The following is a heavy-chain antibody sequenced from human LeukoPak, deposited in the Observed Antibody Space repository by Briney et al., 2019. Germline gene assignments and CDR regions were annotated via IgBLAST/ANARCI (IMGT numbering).Heavy chain of an antibody. CDR1: GGSINNGGYY. CDR3: ARDYYGSGSHDAFDI. V-gene: IGHV4-30-4*01. Sequence: PSETLSLTCTVSGGSINNGGYYWSWIRQPPGKGLEWIGYIYYSGSTYYNPSLRSRVTISVDTSKNQFSLKLSSVTAADTAVYYCARDYYGSGSHDAFDIWGQGTMVTVSS. J-gene: IGHJ3*02. CDR2: IYYSGST. D-gene: IGHD3-10*01.